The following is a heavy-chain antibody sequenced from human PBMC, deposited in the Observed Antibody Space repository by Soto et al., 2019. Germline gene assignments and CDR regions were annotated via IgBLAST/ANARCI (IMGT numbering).Heavy chain of an antibody. CDR3: ARGREVAAHH. CDR1: GGSISSGCYS. Sequence: QLQLQESGSGLVTPSQTLSLTCGVSGGSISSGCYSWSWIRQPPGKGLEWIGYIYHSGSTYYNPPIKCLATISVDRTKKEFSLKFRSVTTPDRAGYHGARGREVAAHHCGQGTLVTVSS. J-gene: IGHJ5*02. V-gene: IGHV4-30-2*01. D-gene: IGHD2-15*01. CDR2: IYHSGST.